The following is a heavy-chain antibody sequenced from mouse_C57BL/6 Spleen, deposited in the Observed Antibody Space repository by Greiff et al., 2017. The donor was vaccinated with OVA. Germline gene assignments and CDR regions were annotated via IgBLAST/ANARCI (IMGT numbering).Heavy chain of an antibody. Sequence: EVKLLESGPGLVKPSQSLSLTCSVTGYSITSGYYWNWIRQFPGNKLEWMGYISYDGSNNYNPSLKNRISITRDTSKNQFFLKLNSVTTEDTATYYCARKAGGMDYWGQGTSVTVSS. CDR1: GYSITSGYY. V-gene: IGHV3-6*01. J-gene: IGHJ4*01. CDR3: ARKAGGMDY. CDR2: ISYDGSN.